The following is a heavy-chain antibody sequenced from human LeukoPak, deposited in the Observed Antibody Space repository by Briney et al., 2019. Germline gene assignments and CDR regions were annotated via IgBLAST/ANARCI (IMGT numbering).Heavy chain of an antibody. D-gene: IGHD3-3*01. CDR1: GGSFSGYY. V-gene: IGHV4-34*01. CDR3: ARGVSRYYDFWSGYYPGPGAFDI. Sequence: PSETLSLTCAVYGGSFSGYYWSWIRQPPGKGLEWIGEINHSGSTNYNPSLKSRVTISVDTSKNQFSLKLSSVTAADTAVYYCARGVSRYYDFWSGYYPGPGAFDIWGQGTMVTVSS. J-gene: IGHJ3*02. CDR2: INHSGST.